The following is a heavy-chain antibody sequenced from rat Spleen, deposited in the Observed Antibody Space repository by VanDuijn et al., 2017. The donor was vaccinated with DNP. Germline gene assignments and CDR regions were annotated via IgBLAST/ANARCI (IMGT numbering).Heavy chain of an antibody. CDR2: ISTGDGST. V-gene: IGHV5-27*01. Sequence: EVQLVESGGGLVQPGRSLKLSCAASGFTFSNYYMAWVRQAPTKGLEWVAYISTGDGSTSYRDFVKGRFTISRDNAKSTLYLQMDSLRSEDTATYYCTSLQLPGYNDYWGQGVMVTVFS. CDR3: TSLQLPGYNDY. CDR1: GFTFSNYY. D-gene: IGHD1-4*01. J-gene: IGHJ2*01.